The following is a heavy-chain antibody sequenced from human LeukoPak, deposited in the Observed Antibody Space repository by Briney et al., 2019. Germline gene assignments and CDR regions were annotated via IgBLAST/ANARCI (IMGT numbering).Heavy chain of an antibody. CDR1: GGSINSGGNS. D-gene: IGHD4-23*01. V-gene: IGHV4-30-2*01. CDR3: ARGDYGANSGLDY. CDR2: IYLSGNT. Sequence: SQTLSLTCAVSGGSINSGGNSWTWIRQPPGEALECIGHIYLSGNTYYNPSLKSRVTILLDTSNNRFSLRVTSMTAADTAVYYCARGDYGANSGLDYWGQGTLVTVSS. J-gene: IGHJ4*02.